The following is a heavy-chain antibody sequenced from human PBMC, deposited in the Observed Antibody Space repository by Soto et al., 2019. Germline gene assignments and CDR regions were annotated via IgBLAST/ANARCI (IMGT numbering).Heavy chain of an antibody. J-gene: IGHJ6*03. Sequence: QPPGKGLEWIGSIYYSGSTYYNPSLKSRVTVSVDTSKNQFSLKLSSVTAADTAVYYCRGYYDFWSGYSLYYYYYMDVWGKGTTVTVSS. CDR2: IYYSGST. V-gene: IGHV4-39*01. D-gene: IGHD3-3*01. CDR3: RGYYDFWSGYSLYYYYYMDV.